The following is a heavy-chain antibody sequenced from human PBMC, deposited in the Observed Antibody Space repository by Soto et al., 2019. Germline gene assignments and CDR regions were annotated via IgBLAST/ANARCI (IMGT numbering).Heavy chain of an antibody. J-gene: IGHJ5*02. D-gene: IGHD4-17*01. CDR2: IYYSGST. Sequence: SETLSLTCTVSGGSISSGGYYWSWIRQHPGKGLEWIGYIYYSGSTYYNPSLKSRVTISVGTSKNQFSLKLSSVTAADTAVYYCARDNGDYRRRNWFDPWGQGTLVTVSS. V-gene: IGHV4-31*03. CDR3: ARDNGDYRRRNWFDP. CDR1: GGSISSGGYY.